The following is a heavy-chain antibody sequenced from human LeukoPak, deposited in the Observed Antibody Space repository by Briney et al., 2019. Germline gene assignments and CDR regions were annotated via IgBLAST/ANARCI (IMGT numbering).Heavy chain of an antibody. CDR2: INPNSGGT. D-gene: IGHD6-13*01. CDR1: GYTFTGYY. J-gene: IGHJ2*01. CDR3: ARDPSRAAAGNWYFDL. V-gene: IGHV1-2*02. Sequence: ASVNVSRTASGYTFTGYYMHWVRQAPGQGLEWMGWINPNSGGTNYAQKFQGRVTITRDTSISTAYMELSRLRSDDTAVYYCARDPSRAAAGNWYFDLWGRGTLVTVSS.